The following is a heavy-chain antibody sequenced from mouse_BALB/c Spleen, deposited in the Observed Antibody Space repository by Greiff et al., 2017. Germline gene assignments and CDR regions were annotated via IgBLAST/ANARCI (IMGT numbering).Heavy chain of an antibody. CDR1: GYSFTGYF. D-gene: IGHD2-3*01. CDR2: INPYNGDT. Sequence: VQLQQSGPELVKPGASVKISCKASGYSFTGYFMNWVKQSHGKSLVWIGRINPYNGDTFYNQKFKGKATLTVDKSSSPAHMELQSLTSEDSAIYYCGREIYDGYYDAMDYWGQGTSVTVSS. V-gene: IGHV1-37*01. CDR3: GREIYDGYYDAMDY. J-gene: IGHJ4*01.